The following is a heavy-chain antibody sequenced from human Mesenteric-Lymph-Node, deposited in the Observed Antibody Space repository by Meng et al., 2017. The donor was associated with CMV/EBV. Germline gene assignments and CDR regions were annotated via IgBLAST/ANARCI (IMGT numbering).Heavy chain of an antibody. CDR3: ARAPGSTFDY. D-gene: IGHD1-14*01. CDR1: GFTFSSYS. Sequence: GESLKISCAASGFTFSSYSMNWVRQAPGKGLEWVSSISSSSSYIYYADSVKGRFTISRDNAKNSLYLQMNSLRAEDTAVYYCARAPGSTFDYWGQGTRVTVSS. V-gene: IGHV3-21*01. J-gene: IGHJ4*02. CDR2: ISSSSSYI.